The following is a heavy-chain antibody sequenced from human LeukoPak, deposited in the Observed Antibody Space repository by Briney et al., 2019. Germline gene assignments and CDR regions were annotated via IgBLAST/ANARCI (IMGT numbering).Heavy chain of an antibody. D-gene: IGHD4-17*01. V-gene: IGHV4-4*07. CDR2: IYTSGRT. CDR1: GGSLSSYY. J-gene: IGHJ6*03. CDR3: ARNYGDYATGYYYYMDV. Sequence: PETPSLTRTVPGGSLSSYYWSWIRQPAGRRLEWIGRIYTSGRTNYNPSLKSRVTMSVDTSKNQFSLKLSSVTAADTAVYYCARNYGDYATGYYYYMDVWGKGTTVTVSS.